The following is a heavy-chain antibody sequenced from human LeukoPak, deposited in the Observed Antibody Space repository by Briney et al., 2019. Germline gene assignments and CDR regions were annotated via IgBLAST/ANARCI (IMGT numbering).Heavy chain of an antibody. CDR2: IDYDSSHI. CDR1: GFIWSNSA. V-gene: IGHV3-21*01. D-gene: IGHD3-3*01. CDR3: TRDPLRDLRVGHYDY. J-gene: IGHJ4*02. Sequence: GGSLRLSCAASGFIWSNSAMKWARQVPGKGLEWVSSIDYDSSHIYYAASVRGRFTISRDNARNSVYLQMNSLRVEDTAVYYCTRDPLRDLRVGHYDYWGQGTLVAVSS.